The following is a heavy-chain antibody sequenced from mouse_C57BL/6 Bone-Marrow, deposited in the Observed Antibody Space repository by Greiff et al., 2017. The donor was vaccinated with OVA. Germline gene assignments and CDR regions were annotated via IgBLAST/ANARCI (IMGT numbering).Heavy chain of an antibody. J-gene: IGHJ4*01. D-gene: IGHD2-5*01. CDR1: GYTFTDYE. V-gene: IGHV1-15*01. Sequence: VQLQQSGAELVRPGASVTLSCKASGYTFTDYEMHWVKQTPVHGLDWIGALDPDTGGTAYNQQFKGQAILTADKSSSTAYMELRSLTSEDSAVYDCTRGYSNYYAMDYGGQGNAVTVTS. CDR3: TRGYSNYYAMDY. CDR2: LDPDTGGT.